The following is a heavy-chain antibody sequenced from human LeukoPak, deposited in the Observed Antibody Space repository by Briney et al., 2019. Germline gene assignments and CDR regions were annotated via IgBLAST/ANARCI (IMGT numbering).Heavy chain of an antibody. D-gene: IGHD2-15*01. CDR1: GGSISSGSHY. CDR3: ARDIYGSFDY. V-gene: IGHV4-31*03. Sequence: SETLSLTCTVSGGSISSGSHYWSWIRQPPGKGLEWIGYTSYTGSTYYYPSLKSRLTISVDTSENQFSLRLSSVTAADTAVYYCARDIYGSFDYWGQGTLVTVSS. CDR2: TSYTGST. J-gene: IGHJ4*02.